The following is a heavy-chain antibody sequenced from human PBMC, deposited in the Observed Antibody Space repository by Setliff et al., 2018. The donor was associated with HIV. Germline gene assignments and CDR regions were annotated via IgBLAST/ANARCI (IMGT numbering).Heavy chain of an antibody. CDR2: MYHGGSS. J-gene: IGHJ3*02. CDR1: GGSMGGHY. V-gene: IGHV4-59*08. CDR3: ARRTVTTGAFDI. D-gene: IGHD4-17*01. Sequence: SETLSLTCTVSGGSMGGHYWSWIRQSPGKGLEWIGSMYHGGSSYFNSSLKSRVTISVDTSKNQFSLRLSSVTAADTAVYYCARRTVTTGAFDIWGQGTMVTVSS.